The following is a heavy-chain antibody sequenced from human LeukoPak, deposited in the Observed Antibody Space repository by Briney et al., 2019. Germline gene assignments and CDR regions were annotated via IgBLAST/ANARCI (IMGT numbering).Heavy chain of an antibody. J-gene: IGHJ6*02. Sequence: GRSLRLSCAASGFTFSDYALHWVRQAPGKGLEWVALISYDGSNKYYADSVKGRFTISRDISKNTLYLQMNSLRAEDTAVYYCARLGYCMTTSCDYCYYALDVWGLGTTVTVSS. CDR1: GFTFSDYA. V-gene: IGHV3-30-3*01. D-gene: IGHD2-2*01. CDR3: ARLGYCMTTSCDYCYYALDV. CDR2: ISYDGSNK.